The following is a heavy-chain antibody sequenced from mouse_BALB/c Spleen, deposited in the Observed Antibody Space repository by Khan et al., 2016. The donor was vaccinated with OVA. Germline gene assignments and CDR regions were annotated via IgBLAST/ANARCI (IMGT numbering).Heavy chain of an antibody. CDR3: TRRDYEAMDY. CDR1: GFNITDYY. J-gene: IGHJ4*01. V-gene: IGHV14-1*02. Sequence: VQLKQSGAELVRPWALVKLSCKASGFNITDYYIHWVKQRPEQGLEWIGWIDPENGNTIYDPKFQGKASITADTSSNKAYLQLSSLTAEDTADYYCTRRDYEAMDYWGQETSVTVSS. CDR2: IDPENGNT. D-gene: IGHD2-4*01.